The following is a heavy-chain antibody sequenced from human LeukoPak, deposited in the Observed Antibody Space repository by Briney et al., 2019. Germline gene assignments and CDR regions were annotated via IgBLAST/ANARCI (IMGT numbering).Heavy chain of an antibody. CDR2: ISSSGSTI. CDR1: GFTFSDYY. Sequence: GSLRLSCAASGFTFSDYYMSWIHQAPGKGLEWVSYISSSGSTIYYADSVKGRFTISRDNAKNSLYLQMNSLRAEDTAVYYCARESGDLDFDWLPLDAFDIWGQGTMVTVSS. CDR3: ARESGDLDFDWLPLDAFDI. V-gene: IGHV3-11*01. D-gene: IGHD3-9*01. J-gene: IGHJ3*02.